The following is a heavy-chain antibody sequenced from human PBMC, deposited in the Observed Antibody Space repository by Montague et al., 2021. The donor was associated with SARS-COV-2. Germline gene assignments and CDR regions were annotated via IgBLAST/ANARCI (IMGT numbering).Heavy chain of an antibody. V-gene: IGHV3-33*06. CDR3: AKEQWKGPGTSLAAFDV. CDR1: GFPFLDYT. D-gene: IGHD3-10*01. CDR2: MWSDGTSK. J-gene: IGHJ3*01. Sequence: SLRLSCATSGFPFLDYTIHWVRQYPSKGLEWVAVMWSDGTSKYYRDSVEGRFTISRDSSRSTVSLQMNSLRDEDTAVYYCAKEQWKGPGTSLAAFDVWGQGTMVTVSS.